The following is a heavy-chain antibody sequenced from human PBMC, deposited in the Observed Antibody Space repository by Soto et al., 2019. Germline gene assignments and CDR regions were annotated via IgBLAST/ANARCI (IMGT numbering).Heavy chain of an antibody. CDR1: GFTFDDYA. V-gene: IGHV3-9*01. D-gene: IGHD3-10*01. CDR2: ISWNSGSI. CDR3: AKGFSRDYYYYMDV. Sequence: PGGSLRLSCAASGFTFDDYAMHWVRQAPGKGLEWVSGISWNSGSIGYADSVKGRFTIPRDNAKNSLYLQMNSLRAEGTALYYCAKGFSRDYYYYMDVWGKGTTVTVSS. J-gene: IGHJ6*03.